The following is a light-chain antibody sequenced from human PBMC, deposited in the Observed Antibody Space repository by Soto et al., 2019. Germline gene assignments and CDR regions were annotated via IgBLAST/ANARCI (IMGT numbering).Light chain of an antibody. V-gene: IGLV1-44*01. Sequence: QSVLTQPPSLSGTPGQRVTISCSGSNSNIGRSSVNWYQHFPGTAPKILIYSDDERPSGVPDRFSGSKSGTSASLAISVLQSEDEAEYYCAAWDDNLNGPLFGGGTKLTVL. CDR2: SDD. CDR1: NSNIGRSS. CDR3: AAWDDNLNGPL. J-gene: IGLJ3*02.